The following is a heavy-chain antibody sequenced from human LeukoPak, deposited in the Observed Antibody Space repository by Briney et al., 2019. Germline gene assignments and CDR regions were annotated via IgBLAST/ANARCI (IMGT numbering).Heavy chain of an antibody. V-gene: IGHV4-59*01. CDR3: ARRIPRDGYIDY. D-gene: IGHD5-24*01. Sequence: PSETLSLTCTVSGGSISSYYWSWIRQPPRKGLEWIGYIYYSGSTNYNPSLKSRVTISVDTSKNQFSLKLSSVTAADTAVYYCARRIPRDGYIDYWGQGTLVTVSS. J-gene: IGHJ4*02. CDR2: IYYSGST. CDR1: GGSISSYY.